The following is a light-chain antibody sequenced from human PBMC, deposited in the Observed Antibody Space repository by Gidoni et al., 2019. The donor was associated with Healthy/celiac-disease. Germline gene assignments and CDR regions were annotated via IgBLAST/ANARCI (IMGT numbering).Light chain of an antibody. J-gene: IGLJ2*01. V-gene: IGLV1-40*01. CDR2: GNS. CDR1: SSHIGAGYD. CDR3: QSYDSSLSGVV. Sequence: QSVLTQPPSVSGPPGPRVTISCTGSSSHIGAGYDVHWYQQLPGTAPKLLIYGNSNRPSGVPDRFSGSKSGTSASLAITGLQAEDEADYYGQSYDSSLSGVVFGGGTKLSVL.